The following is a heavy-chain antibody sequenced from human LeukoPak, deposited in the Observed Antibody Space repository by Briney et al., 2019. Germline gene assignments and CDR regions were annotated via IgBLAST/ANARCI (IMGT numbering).Heavy chain of an antibody. CDR1: VYTLTTHG. CDR3: ARDGYFDL. CDR2: ISAHNGNT. Sequence: GASVKVSCKASVYTLTTHGIAWVRQAPGQGLEWMGWISAHNGNTNYAQSLQGRVTMTTDTSTNTAYMELRSLRSDDTAVYYCARDGYFDLWGRGTLVTVSS. J-gene: IGHJ2*01. V-gene: IGHV1-18*01.